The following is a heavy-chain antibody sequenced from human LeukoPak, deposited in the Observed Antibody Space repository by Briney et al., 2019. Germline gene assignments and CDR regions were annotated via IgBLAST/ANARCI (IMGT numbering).Heavy chain of an antibody. D-gene: IGHD3-16*02. Sequence: PGGSLRLSCAASGFTFSSYAMSWVRQAPGKGLEWVGRIKSKIDGGTTDYTAPVKGRFTISRDDSKNTLYLQMNSLETEDTAVYYCTSLGESSFWPWFDPWGQGTLVTVSP. J-gene: IGHJ5*02. CDR2: IKSKIDGGTT. CDR1: GFTFSSYA. V-gene: IGHV3-15*01. CDR3: TSLGESSFWPWFDP.